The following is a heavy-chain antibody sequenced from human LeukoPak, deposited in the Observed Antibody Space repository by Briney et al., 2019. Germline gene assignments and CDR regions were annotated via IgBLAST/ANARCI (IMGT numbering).Heavy chain of an antibody. CDR1: GFTISTYM. Sequence: GGSLRLSCAASGFTISTYMMNWVWKAQGKRLEWLSYISSDSGAIYYADSVQGRFTISRDNAQKSLYLQMSSLRVEDTVVYYCVRELAYWGRGALVTVSS. J-gene: IGHJ4*02. V-gene: IGHV3-48*01. D-gene: IGHD1-1*01. CDR2: ISSDSGAI. CDR3: VRELAY.